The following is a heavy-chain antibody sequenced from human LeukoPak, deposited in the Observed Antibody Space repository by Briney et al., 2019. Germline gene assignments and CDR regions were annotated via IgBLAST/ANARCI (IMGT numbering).Heavy chain of an antibody. V-gene: IGHV3-21*01. Sequence: GGSLRLSCAASGFTFSSYSMNWVRQAPGKGLEWVSSISSSSSYIYYADSVKGRFTISRDNAKNSLYLQMNSLRAVDTAVYYCASEDYDSSGVLDYWGQGTLVTVSS. CDR1: GFTFSSYS. CDR3: ASEDYDSSGVLDY. J-gene: IGHJ4*02. CDR2: ISSSSSYI. D-gene: IGHD3-22*01.